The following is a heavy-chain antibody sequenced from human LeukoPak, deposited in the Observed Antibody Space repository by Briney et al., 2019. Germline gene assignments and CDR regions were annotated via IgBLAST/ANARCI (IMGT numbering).Heavy chain of an antibody. V-gene: IGHV4-34*01. CDR3: ARFCSGGSCYPTLYYFDY. Sequence: SETLSLTCAVYGGSFSGYYWSWIRQPPGKGLEWIGEINHSGSTNYNPSPKSRVTMSVDTSKYQFSLKLSSVTAADTAVYYCARFCSGGSCYPTLYYFDYWGQGTLVTVSS. CDR2: INHSGST. CDR1: GGSFSGYY. J-gene: IGHJ4*02. D-gene: IGHD2-15*01.